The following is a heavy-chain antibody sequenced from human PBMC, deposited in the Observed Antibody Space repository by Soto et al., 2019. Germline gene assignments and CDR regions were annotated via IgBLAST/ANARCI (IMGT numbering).Heavy chain of an antibody. CDR2: IYYSGST. J-gene: IGHJ6*02. V-gene: IGHV4-39*01. Sequence: QLQLQESGPGLVKPSETLSLTCTVSGGSISSSNYYWGWIRQPPGKGLEWIGSIYYSGSTYYNPSLKSRVTVSVDTSKHQFPLKLSSVTAADTAVYYCARHGSYGSGGMDVWGQGTTVTVSS. CDR3: ARHGSYGSGGMDV. D-gene: IGHD3-10*01. CDR1: GGSISSSNYY.